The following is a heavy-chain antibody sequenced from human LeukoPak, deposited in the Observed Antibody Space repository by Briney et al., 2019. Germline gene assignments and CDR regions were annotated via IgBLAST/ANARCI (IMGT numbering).Heavy chain of an antibody. D-gene: IGHD3-22*01. J-gene: IGHJ2*01. CDR1: GAFGGSISSYY. CDR3: ARASNYDTSGYYFYWYFDL. Sequence: PSETLSLTCTISGAFGGSISSYYWSWIRQPPGKGLEWIGYVYYSGSTNYNPSLKCRVTISIDTSKAQFSLKLNSVTAAETAVYYCARASNYDTSGYYFYWYFDLWGRGTLVTVSS. CDR2: VYYSGST. V-gene: IGHV4-59*01.